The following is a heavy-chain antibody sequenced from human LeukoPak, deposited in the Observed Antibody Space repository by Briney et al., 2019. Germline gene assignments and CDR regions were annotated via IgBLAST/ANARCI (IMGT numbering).Heavy chain of an antibody. J-gene: IGHJ4*02. D-gene: IGHD3-3*01. CDR3: ARGYDFWSGYYSYYFDY. CDR1: GGSISSGDYY. V-gene: IGHV4-30-4*08. Sequence: SQTLSLTCTVSGGSISSGDYYWSWIRQPPGKGLEWIGYIYYIGSTYYNPSLKSRVTISVDTSKNQFSLKLSSVPAADTAVYYCARGYDFWSGYYSYYFDYWGQGTLVTVSS. CDR2: IYYIGST.